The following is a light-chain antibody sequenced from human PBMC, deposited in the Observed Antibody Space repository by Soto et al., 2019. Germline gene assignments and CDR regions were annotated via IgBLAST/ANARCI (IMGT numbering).Light chain of an antibody. V-gene: IGKV3-20*01. CDR1: QSVSNSS. CDR3: QQYETFSGT. CDR2: AAS. Sequence: EIVLTQSPGTLSLSPGERATFSCRASQSVSNSSLAWYHQKPGQAPRLLLFAASRRATGIPDTFSGSGSGTDFTLTISRLEPEDFATYYCQQYETFSGTFGPGTKVEI. J-gene: IGKJ1*01.